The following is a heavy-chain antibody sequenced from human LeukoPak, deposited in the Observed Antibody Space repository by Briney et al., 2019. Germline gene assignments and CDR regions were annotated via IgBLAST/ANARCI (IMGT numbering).Heavy chain of an antibody. V-gene: IGHV4-59*01. D-gene: IGHD4-17*01. J-gene: IGHJ4*02. CDR2: IYYSGST. Sequence: PSETLSLTCTVSGGSISSYYWSWIRQPPGKGLEWIGYIYYSGSTNYNPSLKSRVTISVDTSKNQFSLKLSSVTAADTAVYYCAREVTTVTTSWRVRFDYWGQGTLVTVSS. CDR1: GGSISSYY. CDR3: AREVTTVTTSWRVRFDY.